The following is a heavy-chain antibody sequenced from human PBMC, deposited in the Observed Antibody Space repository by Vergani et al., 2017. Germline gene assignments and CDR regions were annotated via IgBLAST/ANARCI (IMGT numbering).Heavy chain of an antibody. V-gene: IGHV3-11*01. CDR1: GFTFSDYY. CDR3: AREAAIITIFGQERPRRFDC. D-gene: IGHD3-3*01. Sequence: QVQLVESGGGLVKPGGSLRLSCAASGFTFSDYYMSWIRQAPGKGLEWVSYISSSGSTIYYADSVKGRFTISRDNAKNSLYLQMNSLRAEDTAVYYCAREAAIITIFGQERPRRFDCWGQGTLVSVSS. CDR2: ISSSGSTI. J-gene: IGHJ4*02.